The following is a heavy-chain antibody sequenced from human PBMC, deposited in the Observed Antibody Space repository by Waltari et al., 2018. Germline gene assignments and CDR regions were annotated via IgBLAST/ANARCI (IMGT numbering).Heavy chain of an antibody. CDR3: ARGHDYYDSSGYSG. J-gene: IGHJ4*02. Sequence: EVQLVESGGGLVQPGGSLRLSCAASGFTFSSYWMRWVRQAPGKGLEWVANIKQDGSEKYYVDSVKGRFTISRDNAKNSLYLQMNSLRAEDTAVYYCARGHDYYDSSGYSGWGQGTLVTVSS. CDR2: IKQDGSEK. CDR1: GFTFSSYW. V-gene: IGHV3-7*01. D-gene: IGHD3-22*01.